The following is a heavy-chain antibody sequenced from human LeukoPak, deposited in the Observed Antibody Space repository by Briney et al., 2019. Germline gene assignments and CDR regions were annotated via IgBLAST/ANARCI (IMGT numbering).Heavy chain of an antibody. CDR3: SSELEYYYDGSGPSVAFEI. D-gene: IGHD3-22*01. J-gene: IGHJ3*02. Sequence: GESLKISCKGSGYSFTSYWIGWVRQMPGKGLEWMGIIYPGDSDTRYSPSFQGQVTISADKSITTAYLQWRSLKASDTAMYYCSSELEYYYDGSGPSVAFEIWGKVTMVTVAS. V-gene: IGHV5-51*01. CDR2: IYPGDSDT. CDR1: GYSFTSYW.